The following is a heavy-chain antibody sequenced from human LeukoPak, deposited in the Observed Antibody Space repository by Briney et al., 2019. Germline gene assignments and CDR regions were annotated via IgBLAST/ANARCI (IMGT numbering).Heavy chain of an antibody. J-gene: IGHJ4*02. D-gene: IGHD3-22*01. V-gene: IGHV1-2*02. CDR3: ARAPPQLNYYDSSGLDY. CDR2: INPNSGGT. Sequence: GASVKVSCKASGYTFTSYYMHWVRQAPGQGLEWMGWINPNSGGTNYAQKFQGRVTMTRDTSISTAYMELSRLRSDDTAVYYCARAPPQLNYYDSSGLDYWGQGTLVTVSS. CDR1: GYTFTSYY.